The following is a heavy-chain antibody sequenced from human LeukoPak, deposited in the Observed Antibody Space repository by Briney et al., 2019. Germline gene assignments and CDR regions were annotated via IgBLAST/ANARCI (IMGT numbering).Heavy chain of an antibody. J-gene: IGHJ4*02. CDR2: NFYSGST. CDR1: GDSISSTSYY. V-gene: IGHV4-39*01. CDR3: ARTYSSGWSYFFDY. D-gene: IGHD6-19*01. Sequence: TETLSLTCTVHGDSISSTSYYWGWIRQPPGKGLEWIGNNFYSGSTYYNPSLRSRVTISVDTSKNQFSLKLTSVTAADTAVYYCARTYSSGWSYFFDYWGQGTLVTVSS.